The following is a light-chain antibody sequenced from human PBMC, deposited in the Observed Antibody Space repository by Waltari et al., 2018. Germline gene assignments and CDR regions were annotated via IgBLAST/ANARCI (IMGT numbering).Light chain of an antibody. CDR2: GAS. CDR3: QHYVRLPVS. J-gene: IGKJ1*01. V-gene: IGKV3-20*01. Sequence: EIVLTQSPGTLSLSPGERATLSCRASQSVSRSLAWYQKKPGQAPTLLLYGASSRATGVPDRLSGSGSGTDFSLTISRLEPEDFAVYYCQHYVRLPVSFGQGTKVEIK. CDR1: QSVSRS.